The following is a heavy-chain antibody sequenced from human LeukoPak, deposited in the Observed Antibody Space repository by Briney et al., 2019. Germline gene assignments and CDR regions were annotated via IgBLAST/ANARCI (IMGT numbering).Heavy chain of an antibody. CDR3: AREFLVAATKTGRDIDY. D-gene: IGHD2-15*01. V-gene: IGHV4-39*07. CDR2: IYYSGST. J-gene: IGHJ4*02. CDR1: GGSISSDTYY. Sequence: SETLSLTCTVSGGSISSDTYYWAWIRQPPGKGLEWIGNIYYSGSTYYGPSLKSRVTISVDTSKNHFSLSLSSVTAADTAVYYCAREFLVAATKTGRDIDYWGQGTLVTVSS.